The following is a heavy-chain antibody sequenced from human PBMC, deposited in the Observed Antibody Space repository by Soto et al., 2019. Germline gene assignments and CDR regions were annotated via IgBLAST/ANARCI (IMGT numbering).Heavy chain of an antibody. V-gene: IGHV1-8*01. CDR3: ARGRSMRPGITIFGVVSPRYYHYGMDV. CDR1: GYTFTSYD. Sequence: ASVKVSCKASGYTFTSYDINWVRQATGQGLEWMGWMNPNSGNTGYAQKFQGRVTMTRNTSISTAYMELSSLRSEDTAVYYCARGRSMRPGITIFGVVSPRYYHYGMDVWGQGTTVTVSS. J-gene: IGHJ6*02. D-gene: IGHD3-3*01. CDR2: MNPNSGNT.